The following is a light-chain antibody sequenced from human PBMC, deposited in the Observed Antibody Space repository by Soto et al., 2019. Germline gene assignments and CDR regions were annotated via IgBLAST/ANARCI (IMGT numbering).Light chain of an antibody. CDR2: EVS. CDR1: SSDVGGYNY. V-gene: IGLV2-8*01. Sequence: QSVLTQPPSASGSPGQSVTTSCTGTSSDVGGYNYVSWYQQHPGKAPKLIISEVSKRPSGVPDRFSGSKSGNTASLTVSGLQAEDEGDYYCCSYAGAYVYVFGTGTKVTVL. J-gene: IGLJ1*01. CDR3: CSYAGAYVYV.